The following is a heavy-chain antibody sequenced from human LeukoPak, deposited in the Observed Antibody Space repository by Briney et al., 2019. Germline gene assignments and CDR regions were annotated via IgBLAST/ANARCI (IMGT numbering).Heavy chain of an antibody. CDR2: IKEDGSEK. Sequence: GGSLRLSCAASGFTFRSYWMSWVRQAPGKGLEWVANIKEDGSEKRYVDSVKGRFTISRDNAENSLDLQMNSLRAEDTAVYFCARGGAAPDYWGQGTLVTVSS. D-gene: IGHD1-26*01. CDR3: ARGGAAPDY. CDR1: GFTFRSYW. J-gene: IGHJ4*02. V-gene: IGHV3-7*01.